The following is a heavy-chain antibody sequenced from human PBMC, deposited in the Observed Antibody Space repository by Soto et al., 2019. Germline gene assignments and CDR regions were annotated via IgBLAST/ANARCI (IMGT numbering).Heavy chain of an antibody. CDR2: IYSDGKNK. J-gene: IGHJ4*02. CDR1: GFTVSVNY. CDR3: ARDPGQDEAMDY. V-gene: IGHV3-53*01. Sequence: RLSCAASGFTVSVNYMTWVRQAPGKGLEWVSVIYSDGKNKDYADYAKGRFTISRDNSRNILYLEMNSLRVEDTAVYYCARDPGQDEAMDYWGQGTLVTVSS.